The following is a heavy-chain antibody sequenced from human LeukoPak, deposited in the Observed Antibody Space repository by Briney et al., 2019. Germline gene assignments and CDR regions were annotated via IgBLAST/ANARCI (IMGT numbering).Heavy chain of an antibody. CDR3: AKDHSAASFDY. D-gene: IGHD2-15*01. V-gene: IGHV3-30*18. CDR2: ISYDGSNK. Sequence: PGGSLRLSCAASGFTFSSYSIHWVRQAPGKGLEWVAVISYDGSNKYYADSVKGRFTISRDNSKNTLYLQMNSLRAEDTAVYYCAKDHSAASFDYWGQGTLVTVSS. CDR1: GFTFSSYS. J-gene: IGHJ4*02.